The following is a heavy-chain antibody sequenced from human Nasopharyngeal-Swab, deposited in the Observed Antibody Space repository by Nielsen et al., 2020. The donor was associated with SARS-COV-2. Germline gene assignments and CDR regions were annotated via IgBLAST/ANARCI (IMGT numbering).Heavy chain of an antibody. CDR2: ISPYNGNT. J-gene: IGHJ4*02. V-gene: IGHV1-18*01. CDR3: ARGRYCTSVNCYAKINDY. CDR1: GYTFASYG. Sequence: ASVKVSCKASGYTFASYGINWVRKAPGQGLEWMGWISPYNGNTNYAERFQGRVTMTTDTSTNTAYMELRSLRSADTAVYYCARGRYCTSVNCYAKINDYWCQGTMVTVSS. D-gene: IGHD2-2*01.